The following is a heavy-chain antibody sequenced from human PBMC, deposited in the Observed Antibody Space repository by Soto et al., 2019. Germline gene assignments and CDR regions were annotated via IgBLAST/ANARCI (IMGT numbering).Heavy chain of an antibody. CDR2: IIPIFGTA. CDR1: GGTLSSYA. Sequence: SVKVSCKAYGGTLSSYAISWVRQAPGQGLEWMGGIIPIFGTANYAQKFQGRVTITADKSTSTAYMELSSLRSEDTDVYYCARPDYSSGWFSGEATYYYGMDVCGQRTTVTVSS. D-gene: IGHD6-19*01. CDR3: ARPDYSSGWFSGEATYYYGMDV. J-gene: IGHJ6*02. V-gene: IGHV1-69*06.